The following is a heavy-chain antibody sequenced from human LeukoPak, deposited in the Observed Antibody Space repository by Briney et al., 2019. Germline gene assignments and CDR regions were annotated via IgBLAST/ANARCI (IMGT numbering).Heavy chain of an antibody. J-gene: IGHJ3*02. CDR1: GCSISSYY. Sequence: SETLSLTCTVSGCSISSYYWSWIRQPPGKGLEWIGYIYDSGSTIHNPSLKSRVTISVDTSKNQFSLKLSSVTAADTAVYYCARGDGTTSLYDIWGQGTMVTVSS. V-gene: IGHV4-59*01. CDR3: ARGDGTTSLYDI. D-gene: IGHD5-24*01. CDR2: IYDSGST.